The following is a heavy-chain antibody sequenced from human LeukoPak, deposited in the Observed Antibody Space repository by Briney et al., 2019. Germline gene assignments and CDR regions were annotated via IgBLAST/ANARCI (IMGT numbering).Heavy chain of an antibody. Sequence: SETLSLTCTVSGGSVSSGSYYWSWIRQPPGTGLEWIGYIYYSGSTNYNPSLKSRVTISVDTSKNQFSLKLSSVTAADTAVYYCARGGIAARPFSFDYWGQGTLVTVSS. CDR2: IYYSGST. CDR1: GGSVSSGSYY. D-gene: IGHD6-6*01. J-gene: IGHJ4*02. CDR3: ARGGIAARPFSFDY. V-gene: IGHV4-61*01.